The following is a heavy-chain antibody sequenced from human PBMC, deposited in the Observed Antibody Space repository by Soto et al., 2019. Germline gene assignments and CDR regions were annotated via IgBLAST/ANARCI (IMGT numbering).Heavy chain of an antibody. V-gene: IGHV3-23*01. D-gene: IGHD2-2*01. Sequence: GGSLRLSCAASGFTFSSYAMSWVRQAPGKGLEWVSAISGPGGSTYYADSVKGRFTISRDNAKNSLYLQMNSLRAEDTAVYYCAIDIVVVPAAMSDWFDPWGQGTLVTVSS. J-gene: IGHJ5*02. CDR2: ISGPGGST. CDR1: GFTFSSYA. CDR3: AIDIVVVPAAMSDWFDP.